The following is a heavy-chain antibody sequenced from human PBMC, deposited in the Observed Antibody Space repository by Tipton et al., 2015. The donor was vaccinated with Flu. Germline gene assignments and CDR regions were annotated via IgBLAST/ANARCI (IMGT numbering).Heavy chain of an antibody. D-gene: IGHD3-10*01. J-gene: IGHJ5*02. Sequence: TLSLTCTVSGGSISSYYWSWIRQPPGKGLEWIGYIYYSGSTNYNPSLKSRVTISVDTSKNQFSLKLSSVTAADTAVYYCARERPYYYGSGSYTNWFDPWGQGTLVTVSS. CDR3: ARERPYYYGSGSYTNWFDP. CDR1: GGSISSYY. V-gene: IGHV4-59*01. CDR2: IYYSGST.